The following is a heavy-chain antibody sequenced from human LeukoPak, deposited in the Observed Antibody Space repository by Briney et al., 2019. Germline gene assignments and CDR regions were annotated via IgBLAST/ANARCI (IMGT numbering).Heavy chain of an antibody. CDR1: GGTFSSYA. CDR3: ARDPLPGEIDY. V-gene: IGHV1-69*04. CDR2: IIPILGIA. Sequence: SVNVSCKASGGTFSSYAISWVRQAPGQGLEWMGRIIPILGIANYAQKFQGRVTITADKSTSTAYMELSSLRSEDTAVYYCARDPLPGEIDYWGQGTLVTVSS. D-gene: IGHD3-10*01. J-gene: IGHJ4*02.